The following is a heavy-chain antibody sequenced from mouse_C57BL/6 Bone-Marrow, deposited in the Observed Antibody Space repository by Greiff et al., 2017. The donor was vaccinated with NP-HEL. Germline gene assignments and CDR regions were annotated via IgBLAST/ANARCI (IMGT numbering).Heavy chain of an antibody. J-gene: IGHJ1*03. CDR1: GYTFTSYW. V-gene: IGHV1-55*01. CDR3: ARPYDYRSTDWYFDV. Sequence: QVHVKQPGAELVKPGASVKMSCKASGYTFTSYWITWVKQRPGQGLEWIGDIYPGSGSTNYNEKFKSKATLTVDTSSSTAYMQLSSLTSEDSAVYYCARPYDYRSTDWYFDVWGTGTTVTVSS. CDR2: IYPGSGST. D-gene: IGHD2-4*01.